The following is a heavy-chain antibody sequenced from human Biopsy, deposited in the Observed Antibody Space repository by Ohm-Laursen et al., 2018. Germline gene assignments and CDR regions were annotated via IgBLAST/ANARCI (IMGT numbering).Heavy chain of an antibody. J-gene: IGHJ4*02. CDR2: ISYTGYT. CDR1: GGSFTGHY. CDR3: ARGSNDFGGLYFPR. D-gene: IGHD4-23*01. V-gene: IGHV4-59*11. Sequence: PSETLSLTCTVSGGSFTGHYWSWIRQPPGKGLEWIGHISYTGYTSYNASLKSRVTISVDTCRNHFSLRLSSLTAADTAVYYCARGSNDFGGLYFPRWGQGTLLTVSS.